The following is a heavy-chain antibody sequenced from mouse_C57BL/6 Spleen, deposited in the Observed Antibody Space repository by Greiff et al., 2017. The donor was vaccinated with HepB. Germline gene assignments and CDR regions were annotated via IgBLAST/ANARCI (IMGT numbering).Heavy chain of an antibody. D-gene: IGHD2-5*01. V-gene: IGHV1-26*01. CDR3: ARFYYSNYPYYAMDY. J-gene: IGHJ4*01. CDR1: GYTFADYY. Sequence: VVKPGASVKISCKASGYTFADYYMNWVKQSHGKSLEWIGDINPNNGGTSYNQKFKGKATLTVDKSSSTAYMELRSLTSEDSAVYYCARFYYSNYPYYAMDYWGQGTSVTVSS. CDR2: INPNNGGT.